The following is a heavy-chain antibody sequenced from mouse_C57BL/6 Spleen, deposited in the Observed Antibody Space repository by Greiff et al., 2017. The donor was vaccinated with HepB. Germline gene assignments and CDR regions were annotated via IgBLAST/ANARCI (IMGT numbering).Heavy chain of an antibody. CDR1: GFTFSSYT. CDR2: ISGGGGNT. Sequence: VQLKESGGGLVKPGGSLKLSCAASGFTFSSYTMSWVRQTPEKRLEWVATISGGGGNTYYPDSVKGRFTISRDNAKNTLYLQMSSLRSEDTALYYCARTNYGSSDWYFDVWGTGTTVTVSS. J-gene: IGHJ1*03. CDR3: ARTNYGSSDWYFDV. D-gene: IGHD1-1*01. V-gene: IGHV5-9*01.